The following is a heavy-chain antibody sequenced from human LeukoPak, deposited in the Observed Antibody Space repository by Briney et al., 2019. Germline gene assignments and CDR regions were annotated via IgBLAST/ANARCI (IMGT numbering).Heavy chain of an antibody. J-gene: IGHJ4*02. V-gene: IGHV1-2*06. D-gene: IGHD5-24*01. CDR1: AYDFTGYY. CDR2: LNPNTGHA. CDR3: AKDRDGADRI. Sequence: ASVKVSCKVVAYDFTGYYIHWVRQAPGQGPEWMGRLNPNTGHAVYAFKFQGRVTITRDTSSSTAYMEVTRLTSDDTALYYCAKDRDGADRIWGQGTLVTVSS.